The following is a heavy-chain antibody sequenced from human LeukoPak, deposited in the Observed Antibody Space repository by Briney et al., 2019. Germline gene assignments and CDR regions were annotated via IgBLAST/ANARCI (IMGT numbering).Heavy chain of an antibody. CDR1: GGSISSYY. CDR3: ARGSSSWRMGLDY. J-gene: IGHJ4*02. CDR2: IYYSGST. Sequence: SETLSLTCTVSGGSISSYYWSWIRQPPGKGLEWIGYIYYSGSTNYNPSLKSRVTISVDTSKNQFSLKLSPVTAADTAVYYCARGSSSWRMGLDYWGQGTLVTVSS. V-gene: IGHV4-59*01. D-gene: IGHD6-13*01.